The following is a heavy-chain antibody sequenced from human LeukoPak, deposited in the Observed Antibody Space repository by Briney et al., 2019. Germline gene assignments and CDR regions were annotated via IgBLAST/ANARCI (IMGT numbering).Heavy chain of an antibody. J-gene: IGHJ4*02. CDR1: GFTFSSHG. D-gene: IGHD2-15*01. V-gene: IGHV3-30*03. Sequence: GGSLRLSCTASGFTFSSHGMHWVRQAPGKGLEWVAVISDDGSTKYYADSVKGRFTISRDDSKNTLYLQMNSLKTEDTAVYYCTTDRSCSGGSCYFAADYWGQGTLVTVSS. CDR3: TTDRSCSGGSCYFAADY. CDR2: ISDDGSTK.